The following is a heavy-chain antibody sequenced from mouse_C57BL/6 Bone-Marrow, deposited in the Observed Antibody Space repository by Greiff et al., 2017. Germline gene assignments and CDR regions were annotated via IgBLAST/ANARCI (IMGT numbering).Heavy chain of an antibody. V-gene: IGHV5-6*01. CDR2: ISSGGSYT. J-gene: IGHJ1*03. Sequence: EVKLVESGGDLVKPGGSLKLSCAASGFTFSSYGMSWVRQTPDKKLEWVATISSGGSYTYYPDSVKGRFTISRDNAKNTLYLQMSSLKSEDTAMYYCARQDLYFDVWGTGTTVTVSS. CDR1: GFTFSSYG. CDR3: ARQDLYFDV.